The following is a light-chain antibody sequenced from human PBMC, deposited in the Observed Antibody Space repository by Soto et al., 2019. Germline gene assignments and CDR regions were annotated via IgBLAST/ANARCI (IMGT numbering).Light chain of an antibody. CDR1: QGVSNY. CDR3: HQSYRTPHT. Sequence: DIQMTQSPSSLSASVGDRVTISCRASQGVSNYLIWYQQRQGRAPKLLIYAASNLVSGVPSRFSGSGSGTNLTITISSLQPEDFATYYCHQSYRTPHTFGQGTKLQTK. J-gene: IGKJ2*01. V-gene: IGKV1-39*01. CDR2: AAS.